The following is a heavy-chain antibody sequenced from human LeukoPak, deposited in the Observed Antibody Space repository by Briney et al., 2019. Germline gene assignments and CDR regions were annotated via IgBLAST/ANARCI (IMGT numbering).Heavy chain of an antibody. CDR3: AREDLEITAMVDY. CDR1: GFTFSSYE. J-gene: IGHJ4*02. D-gene: IGHD5-18*01. V-gene: IGHV3-7*01. Sequence: PGGSLRLSCAASGFTFSSYEMHWVRQAPGKGLEWVANIKQDGSEKYYVDSVKGRFTISRDNAKNSLYLQMNSLRAEDTAVYYCAREDLEITAMVDYWGQGTLVTVSS. CDR2: IKQDGSEK.